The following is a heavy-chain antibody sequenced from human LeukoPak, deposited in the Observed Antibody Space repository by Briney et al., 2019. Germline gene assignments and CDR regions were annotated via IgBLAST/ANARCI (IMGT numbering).Heavy chain of an antibody. D-gene: IGHD6-19*01. CDR2: ISSSGSTI. CDR1: GFTFSSYE. Sequence: GGSLRLSCAASGFTFSSYEMNWVRQAPGKGLEWVSYISSSGSTIYYADSVKGRFTISRDNAKNSLYLQMNSLRAEDTAVYYCASQYSSGWYLIDYWGQGTLVTVSS. V-gene: IGHV3-48*03. J-gene: IGHJ4*02. CDR3: ASQYSSGWYLIDY.